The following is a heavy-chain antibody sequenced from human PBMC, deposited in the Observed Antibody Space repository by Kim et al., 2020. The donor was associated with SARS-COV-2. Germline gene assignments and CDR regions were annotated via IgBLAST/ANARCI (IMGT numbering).Heavy chain of an antibody. CDR1: GFTFSSYE. D-gene: IGHD2-2*01. V-gene: IGHV3-48*03. J-gene: IGHJ4*02. CDR3: ARVSRTGAGPFDY. CDR2: ISSSGSTI. Sequence: GGSLRLSCAASGFTFSSYEMNWVRQAPGKGLEWVSYISSSGSTIYYADSVKGRFTISRDNAKNSLYLQMNSLRAEDTAVYYCARVSRTGAGPFDYWGQGTLVTVSS.